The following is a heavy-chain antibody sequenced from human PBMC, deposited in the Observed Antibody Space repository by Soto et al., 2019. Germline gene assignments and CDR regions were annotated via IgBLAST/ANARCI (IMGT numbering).Heavy chain of an antibody. CDR2: MYYSGST. Sequence: QVQLQESGPGLVKTSETLSLSCSVSGGSISGHYWSWVRQTPGKGLAWIGYMYYSGSTNYNPSLKSRVTISVDTSKNHFSLRLTSVTAADTAVYYCARVPYYDLIWNYYYMDVWGKGTTVTVSS. V-gene: IGHV4-59*08. D-gene: IGHD3-16*01. CDR3: ARVPYYDLIWNYYYMDV. J-gene: IGHJ6*03. CDR1: GGSISGHY.